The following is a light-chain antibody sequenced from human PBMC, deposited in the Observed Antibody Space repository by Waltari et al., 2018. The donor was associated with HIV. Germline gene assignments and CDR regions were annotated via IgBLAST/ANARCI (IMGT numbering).Light chain of an antibody. Sequence: QSALTQPDPGSGSPGQSITISCTGTNSDGVDFIFASWYQHHPGKAPNLIIYDVSNRPSGVSNRFSGSKSGNTASLTISGLQTEDEADYYCSSYTSSSTRVFGTGTKVTVL. CDR1: NSDGVDFIF. CDR3: SSYTSSSTRV. J-gene: IGLJ1*01. CDR2: DVS. V-gene: IGLV2-14*03.